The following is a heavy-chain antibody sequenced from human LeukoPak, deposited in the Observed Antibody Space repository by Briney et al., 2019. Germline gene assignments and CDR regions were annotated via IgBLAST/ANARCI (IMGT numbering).Heavy chain of an antibody. Sequence: GGSLRLSCAASGFTFSDYYMSWIRQAPGKGLEWVSYISSSGRTIDYADSVKDRFTISRDNAKNSLSLQMNSLRAEDTAMYYCARIGSTGYYPFYYYYMDVWGKGTTVTVSS. CDR3: ARIGSTGYYPFYYYYMDV. V-gene: IGHV3-11*01. CDR1: GFTFSDYY. CDR2: ISSSGRTI. D-gene: IGHD3-9*01. J-gene: IGHJ6*03.